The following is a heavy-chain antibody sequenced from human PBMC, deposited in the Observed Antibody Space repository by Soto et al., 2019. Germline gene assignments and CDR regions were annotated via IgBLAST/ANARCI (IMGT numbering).Heavy chain of an antibody. V-gene: IGHV3-72*01. CDR3: TVWGSGNDFGDA. D-gene: IGHD3-10*01. J-gene: IGHJ4*02. CDR2: SKNKADSYTT. CDR1: GFTFSDHY. Sequence: EVQLVESGGGLVQPGGSLRLSCAASGFTFSDHYMDWVRQAAGKGLEWVGRSKNKADSYTTEYAASVKGRFTISRDGSKNSLFLQLNSLKTEDTAVYYCTVWGSGNDFGDAWGQGILVTVSS.